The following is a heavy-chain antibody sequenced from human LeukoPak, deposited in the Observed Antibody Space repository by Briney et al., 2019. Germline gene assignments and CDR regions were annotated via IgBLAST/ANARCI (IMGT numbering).Heavy chain of an antibody. V-gene: IGHV4-39*01. J-gene: IGHJ4*02. CDR3: ASLQGLFNYFDY. D-gene: IGHD3-22*01. CDR1: GGSISSSTYY. CDR2: IHYGGST. Sequence: SETLSLTCTVSGGSISSSTYYWGWIRQPPGKGLEWIGSIHYGGSTYYSPSLKSRVTVSVDTSENQFSLKLRSVTAADTAVYYCASLQGLFNYFDYWGQGTLVTVSS.